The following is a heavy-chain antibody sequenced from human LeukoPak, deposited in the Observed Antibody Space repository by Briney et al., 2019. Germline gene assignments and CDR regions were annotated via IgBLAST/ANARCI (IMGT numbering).Heavy chain of an antibody. CDR2: FDPEEAET. CDR1: GYALTLLS. J-gene: IGHJ4*02. Sequence: VASVKVSCKLSGYALTLLSIYWVRQAPGKGLEWMGGFDPEEAETIYAQKFQGRVTMTEDTSTDTAYMELRSLRSEDTAIYYCAIRRFSYDSSGHYYDLDYWGQGTPVTVSS. CDR3: AIRRFSYDSSGHYYDLDY. V-gene: IGHV1-24*01. D-gene: IGHD3-22*01.